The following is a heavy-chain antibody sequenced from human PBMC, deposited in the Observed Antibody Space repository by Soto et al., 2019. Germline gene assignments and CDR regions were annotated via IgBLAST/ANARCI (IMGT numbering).Heavy chain of an antibody. V-gene: IGHV1-8*01. J-gene: IGHJ6*02. CDR1: GYTFTSYD. CDR3: ASCLPRGTINYYYYGMDV. Sequence: QVQLVQSGAEVKKPGASVKVSCKASGYTFTSYDINWVRQATGQGLEWMGWMNPNSGNTGYAHKFQGRVNMTRDTSMSTAYMELSSLRSEDTAVYYCASCLPRGTINYYYYGMDVWGQGTTVTVSS. D-gene: IGHD3-3*01. CDR2: MNPNSGNT.